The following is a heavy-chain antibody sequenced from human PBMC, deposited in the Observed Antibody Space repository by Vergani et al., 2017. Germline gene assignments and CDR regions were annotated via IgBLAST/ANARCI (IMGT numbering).Heavy chain of an antibody. Sequence: EVQLLQSEGAVVQPGGSLRLSCVASGFTFSSHAMSWVRQGHGQGLEWVSSIKNTGDSTQYADSVKGRFTISRNNSKNTLYLQMNSLRVEDTAVYYCGRGNDNYNWGQGTLVTVSS. J-gene: IGHJ4*02. CDR3: GRGNDNYN. CDR1: GFTFSSHA. D-gene: IGHD5-24*01. V-gene: IGHV3-23*01. CDR2: IKNTGDST.